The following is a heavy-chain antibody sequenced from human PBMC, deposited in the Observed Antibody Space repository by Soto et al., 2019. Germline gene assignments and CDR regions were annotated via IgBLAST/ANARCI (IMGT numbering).Heavy chain of an antibody. CDR2: INKDGSQT. Sequence: EVQLVESGGALVQPGGSLRLTCATSGFTFSNYWRTWVRQAPGKGLEWVANINKDGSQTSFVDSVKGRVTIFRDNAKISLYLQMNSLRGEDTGKYSCVKEIAAAQWGQGTLVPVSS. V-gene: IGHV3-7*01. CDR3: VKEIAAAQ. CDR1: GFTFSNYW. D-gene: IGHD6-25*01. J-gene: IGHJ4*02.